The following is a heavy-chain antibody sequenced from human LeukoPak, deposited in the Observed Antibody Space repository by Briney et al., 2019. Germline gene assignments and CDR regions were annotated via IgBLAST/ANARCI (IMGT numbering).Heavy chain of an antibody. V-gene: IGHV3-NL1*01. D-gene: IGHD5-24*01. CDR3: AREVWLYYFDY. J-gene: IGHJ4*02. CDR2: IYSGGST. CDR1: GFTFSSYG. Sequence: GGSLRLSCAASGFTFSSYGMHWVRQAPGKGLEWVSVIYSGGSTYYADSVKGRFTISRDNSKNTLYLQMNSLRAEDTAVYYCAREVWLYYFDYWGQGTLVTVSS.